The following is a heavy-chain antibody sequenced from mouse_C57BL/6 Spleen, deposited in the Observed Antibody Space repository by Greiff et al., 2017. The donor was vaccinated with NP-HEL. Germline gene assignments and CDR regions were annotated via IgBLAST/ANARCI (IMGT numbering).Heavy chain of an antibody. Sequence: QVQLQQPGAELVRPGTSVKLSCKASGYTFTSYWMHWVKQRPGQGLEWIGVIDPSDSYTNYNQKFKGKATLTVDTASSTAYMQLSSLTSEDSAVYYCARLGLPPQAYFDYWGQGTTLTVSS. CDR1: GYTFTSYW. J-gene: IGHJ2*01. D-gene: IGHD3-2*02. CDR2: IDPSDSYT. V-gene: IGHV1-59*01. CDR3: ARLGLPPQAYFDY.